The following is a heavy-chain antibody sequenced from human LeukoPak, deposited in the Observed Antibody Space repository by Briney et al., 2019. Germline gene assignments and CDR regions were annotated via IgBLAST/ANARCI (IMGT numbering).Heavy chain of an antibody. CDR2: ISGSGGST. Sequence: PGGSLRLSCAASGFTFSSYSMSWVRQAPGKGLEWVSAISGSGGSTYYADSVKGRFTISRDNSKNTLYLQMNSLRAEDTAVYYCASPDVLRFLEWPPFDYWGQGTLVTVSS. V-gene: IGHV3-23*01. J-gene: IGHJ4*02. CDR3: ASPDVLRFLEWPPFDY. D-gene: IGHD3-3*01. CDR1: GFTFSSYS.